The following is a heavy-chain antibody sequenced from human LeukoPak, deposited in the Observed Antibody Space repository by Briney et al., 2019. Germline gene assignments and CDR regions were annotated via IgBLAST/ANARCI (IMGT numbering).Heavy chain of an antibody. CDR3: ARAAADRFDP. CDR1: GGSVSSGSYY. Sequence: SETLSLTCTVSGGSVSSGSYYWSWIRQPPGKGLEWIGYIYYSGSTNYNPSLKSRVAISVDTSKNQFSLKLSSVTAADTAVYYCARAAADRFDPWGQGTLVTVSS. V-gene: IGHV4-61*01. CDR2: IYYSGST. J-gene: IGHJ5*02. D-gene: IGHD6-13*01.